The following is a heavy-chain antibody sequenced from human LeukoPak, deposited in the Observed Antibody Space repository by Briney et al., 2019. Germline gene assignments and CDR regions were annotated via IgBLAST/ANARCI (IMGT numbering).Heavy chain of an antibody. Sequence: GGSLRLSCAASGFTFSSYSMNWVRQAPGKGLEWVSSISSSSSYIYYADSVKGRFTISRDNAKNSLYLQMNSLRAEDTAVYYCAKDRVAIAAAASFDYWGQGTLVTVSS. D-gene: IGHD6-13*01. V-gene: IGHV3-21*04. J-gene: IGHJ4*02. CDR3: AKDRVAIAAAASFDY. CDR1: GFTFSSYS. CDR2: ISSSSSYI.